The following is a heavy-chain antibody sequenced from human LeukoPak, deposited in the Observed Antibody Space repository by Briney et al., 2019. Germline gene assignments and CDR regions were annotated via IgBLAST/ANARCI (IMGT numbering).Heavy chain of an antibody. CDR3: TRDFLYSNYVRSFYCFDYCFDP. CDR1: GFTFGDYA. Sequence: GGSLRLSCTASGFTFGDYAMSWVRQAPGKGLEWVGFIRSKAYGGTTEYAASVKGRFTISRDDSKSIAYLQMNSLKTEDTAVYYCTRDFLYSNYVRSFYCFDYCFDPWGQGTMVTVSS. J-gene: IGHJ5*01. CDR2: IRSKAYGGTT. V-gene: IGHV3-49*04. D-gene: IGHD4-11*01.